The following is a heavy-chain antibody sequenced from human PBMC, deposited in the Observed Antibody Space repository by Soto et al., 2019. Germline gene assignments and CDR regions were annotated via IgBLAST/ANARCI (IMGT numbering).Heavy chain of an antibody. CDR3: ARVSPGPYYYLDV. CDR1: GFTFSSYD. V-gene: IGHV3-13*01. J-gene: IGHJ6*03. CDR2: IGTAGDT. Sequence: GGSLRLSCAASGFTFSSYDMHWVRQATGKGLEWVSAIGTAGDTYYPGSVKGRFTISRENAKNSLYLQMNSLRAGDTAVYYCARVSPGPYYYLDVSGKGTTVTVSS.